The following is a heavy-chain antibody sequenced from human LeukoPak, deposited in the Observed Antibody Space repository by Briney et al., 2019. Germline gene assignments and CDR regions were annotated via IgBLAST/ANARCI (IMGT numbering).Heavy chain of an antibody. CDR3: AKDLTYESSGSVIDN. CDR2: VNWHGTT. D-gene: IGHD3-22*01. J-gene: IGHJ4*02. CDR1: GFIFEDYT. V-gene: IGHV3-43*01. Sequence: GGSLRLSWAASGFIFEDYTMHWVRQVPGKTLEWVSLVNWHGTTYYADSLKGRFTISRDNSKNSLYLQMDSLRTEDTAFYYCAKDLTYESSGSVIDNWGLGTLVTVSS.